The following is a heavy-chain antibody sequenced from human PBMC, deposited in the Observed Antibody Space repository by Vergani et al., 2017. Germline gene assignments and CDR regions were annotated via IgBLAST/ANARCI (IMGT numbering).Heavy chain of an antibody. CDR1: GGSFSGYY. V-gene: IGHV4-34*01. CDR3: ARGWDRKSSGWPRLTSLGAFDI. CDR2: INHSGST. D-gene: IGHD6-19*01. Sequence: QVQLQQWGAGLLKPSETLSLTCAVYGGSFSGYYWSWIRQPPGKGLEWIGEINHSGSTNYNPSLKSRVTISVDTSKNQFSLKRSSVTSADTAVYYCARGWDRKSSGWPRLTSLGAFDIWGQGTMVTVSS. J-gene: IGHJ3*02.